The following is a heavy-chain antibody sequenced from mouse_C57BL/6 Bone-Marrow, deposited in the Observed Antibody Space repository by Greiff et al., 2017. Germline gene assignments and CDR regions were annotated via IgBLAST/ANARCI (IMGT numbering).Heavy chain of an antibody. V-gene: IGHV1-47*01. D-gene: IGHD3-2*02. Sequence: QVHVKQSGAELVKPGASVKMSCKASGYTFTTYPIEWMKQNHGKSLEWIGNFHPYNDDTKYNEKFKGKATLTVEKSSSTFDLELSRLTSDDSAVYYCTRRDSSGPLSMDYWGQGTSVTVSS. CDR1: GYTFTTYP. CDR3: TRRDSSGPLSMDY. CDR2: FHPYNDDT. J-gene: IGHJ4*01.